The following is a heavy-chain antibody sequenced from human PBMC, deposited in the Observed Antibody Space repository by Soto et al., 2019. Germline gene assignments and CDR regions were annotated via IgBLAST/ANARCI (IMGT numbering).Heavy chain of an antibody. D-gene: IGHD3-22*01. Sequence: TGGSLRLSCAASGFTFSSYGMHWVRQAPGKGLEWVAVIWYDGSNKYYADSVKGRFTISRDNSKNTLYLEMNSLRAEDTAVYCCANTPRIPPGEQSYYYDSSGYYVYYFDYWGQGTLVTVSS. CDR2: IWYDGSNK. J-gene: IGHJ4*02. CDR1: GFTFSSYG. V-gene: IGHV3-33*06. CDR3: ANTPRIPPGEQSYYYDSSGYYVYYFDY.